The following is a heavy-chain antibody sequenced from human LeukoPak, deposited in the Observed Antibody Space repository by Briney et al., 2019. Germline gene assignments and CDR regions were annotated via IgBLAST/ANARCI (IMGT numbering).Heavy chain of an antibody. D-gene: IGHD3-3*01. J-gene: IGHJ4*02. CDR3: ARSIYGPFDS. CDR2: IYSDDRT. Sequence: PGGSLRLSRAASGFIISSNYMSWVRQAPGEGLGWVSVIYSDDRTFYADSVKGRFTISRDSSKNILYIQMNSLRAEDTAVYYCARSIYGPFDSWGQGTLVTVSS. CDR1: GFIISSNY. V-gene: IGHV3-66*01.